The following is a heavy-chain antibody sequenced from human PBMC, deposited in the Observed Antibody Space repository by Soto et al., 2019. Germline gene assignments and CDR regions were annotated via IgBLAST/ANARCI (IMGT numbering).Heavy chain of an antibody. CDR1: GFTLTNAW. CDR2: IKSLTDGGTP. D-gene: IGHD5-18*01. CDR3: TTGRYTFGLDS. J-gene: IGHJ5*01. Sequence: GGSLRLSCAASGFTLTNAWLSWVRQAPGKGLEWVGRIKSLTDGGTPTYAAPVKGRFTISRDDSKDTVYLQMNSLKTEDTAVCYCTTGRYTFGLDSWGQGTLVTVSS. V-gene: IGHV3-15*01.